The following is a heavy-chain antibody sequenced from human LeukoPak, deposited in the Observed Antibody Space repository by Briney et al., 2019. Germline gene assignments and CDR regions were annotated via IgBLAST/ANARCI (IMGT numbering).Heavy chain of an antibody. CDR3: ARRGGYNFGYDY. J-gene: IGHJ4*02. CDR1: GGSISSSSFY. V-gene: IGHV4-39*01. D-gene: IGHD5-18*01. Sequence: PSETLSLTCTVSGGSISSSSFYWGWIRQPPGKGLEWIGDIYYSGSTYYSPSLRSRVTISVDTSKNQFSLKLNSVTAADTTVYYCARRGGYNFGYDYWGQGTLVTVSS. CDR2: IYYSGST.